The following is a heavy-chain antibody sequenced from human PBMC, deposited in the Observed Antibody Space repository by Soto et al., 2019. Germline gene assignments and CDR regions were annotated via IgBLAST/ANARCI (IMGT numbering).Heavy chain of an antibody. Sequence: QVQLVESGGGVVQPERSLRLSCATSGFTFSDFGMHWVRQAPGRGLEWVAAISADGSDKYYVGSVQGRFTISRDNTKNALYLQMSSLRTEETAVYYCVKGTAEARQHVANWGQGTLVTVSS. CDR3: VKGTAEARQHVAN. J-gene: IGHJ4*02. CDR2: ISADGSDK. CDR1: GFTFSDFG. V-gene: IGHV3-30*18. D-gene: IGHD6-6*01.